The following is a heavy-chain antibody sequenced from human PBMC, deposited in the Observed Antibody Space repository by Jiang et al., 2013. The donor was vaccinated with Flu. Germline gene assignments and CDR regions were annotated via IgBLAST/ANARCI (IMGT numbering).Heavy chain of an antibody. CDR2: SIIVGAP. V-gene: IGHV4-4*02. CDR3: ARFGGKADIDAFDI. CDR1: GSISSSNC. D-gene: IGHD3-10*01. Sequence: GSISSSNCGVGSASPQGRGWSGLGKSIIVGAPTTTRPSKSRVTISVDKSKNQFSLKLSSVTAADTAVYYCARFGGKADIDAFDIWGQGTMVTVSS. J-gene: IGHJ3*02.